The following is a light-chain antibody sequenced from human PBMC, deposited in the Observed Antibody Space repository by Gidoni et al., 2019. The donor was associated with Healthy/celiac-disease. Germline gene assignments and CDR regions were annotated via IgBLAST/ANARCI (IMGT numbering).Light chain of an antibody. J-gene: IGKJ2*01. V-gene: IGKV3-15*01. CDR2: VAS. CDR3: KQYNNWNQLMYT. CDR1: QSVSSN. Sequence: IVMTQSRATLSVSPGERATLSCRASQSVSSNLAWYQQKPGQAPRILMYVASTRATGIPARYSGSESGTEFTLTIRSLQSEDFAVYYCKQYNNWNQLMYTFGQGTKLEIK.